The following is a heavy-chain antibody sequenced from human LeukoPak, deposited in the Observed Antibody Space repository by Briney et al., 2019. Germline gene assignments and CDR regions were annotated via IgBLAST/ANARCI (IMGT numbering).Heavy chain of an antibody. CDR1: GFTFSSYW. Sequence: GGSLRLSCVGSGFTFSSYWMHWVRQGPGKGLEWVSRISIDGSTTTYADSVKGRFTISRDNAKNSLYLQMNSLRAEDTAVYYCARVGYYDSSGYRAFDIWGQGTMATVSS. J-gene: IGHJ3*02. V-gene: IGHV3-74*01. D-gene: IGHD3-22*01. CDR3: ARVGYYDSSGYRAFDI. CDR2: ISIDGSTT.